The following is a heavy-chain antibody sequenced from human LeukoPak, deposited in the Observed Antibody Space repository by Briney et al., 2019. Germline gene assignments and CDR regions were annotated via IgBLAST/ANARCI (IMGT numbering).Heavy chain of an antibody. D-gene: IGHD5-12*01. CDR2: INHSGST. V-gene: IGHV4-34*01. J-gene: IGHJ1*01. Sequence: SETLSLTCAVYGGSFSGYYWSWIRQPPGKGLEWIGEINHSGSTNYNPCLKSRVTISVDTSKNQFSLRLSSVTAADTAVYYCARDLRGYSGYDFYWGEATSVTVSS. CDR3: ARDLRGYSGYDFY. CDR1: GGSFSGYY.